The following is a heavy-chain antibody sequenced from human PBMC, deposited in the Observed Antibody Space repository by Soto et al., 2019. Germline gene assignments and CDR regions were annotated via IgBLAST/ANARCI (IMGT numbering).Heavy chain of an antibody. CDR1: GYTFTSYY. V-gene: IGHV1-46*03. CDR3: ARELDPGGYYDILTGYRNAFDI. Sequence: ASVKVSCKASGYTFTSYYMHWVRQAPGQGLEWMGIINPSGGSTSYAQKFQGRVTMTRDTSTSTVYMELSSLRSEDTAVYYCARELDPGGYYDILTGYRNAFDIWGQGTMVTVSS. J-gene: IGHJ3*02. CDR2: INPSGGST. D-gene: IGHD3-9*01.